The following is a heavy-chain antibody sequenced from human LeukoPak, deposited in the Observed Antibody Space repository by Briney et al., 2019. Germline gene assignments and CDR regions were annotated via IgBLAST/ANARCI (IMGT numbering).Heavy chain of an antibody. CDR1: GGTFSSYT. J-gene: IGHJ4*02. CDR3: ARDTYYYDSSGYWR. D-gene: IGHD3-22*01. V-gene: IGHV1-69*04. CDR2: IIPILGIA. Sequence: ASVKVSCKASGGTFSSYTISWVQQAPGQGLEWMGRIIPILGIANYAQKFQGRVTITADRSTSTAYMELSSLRSEDTAVYYCARDTYYYDSSGYWRWGQGTLVTVSS.